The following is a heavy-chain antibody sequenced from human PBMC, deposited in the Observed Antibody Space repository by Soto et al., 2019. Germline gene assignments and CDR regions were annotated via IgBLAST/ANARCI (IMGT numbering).Heavy chain of an antibody. D-gene: IGHD3-22*01. CDR3: ARVLTYYYDSSPNDY. CDR2: ISPYNGDT. CDR1: GYTFTGYY. J-gene: IGHJ4*02. V-gene: IGHV1-18*04. Sequence: ASVKVSCKASGYTFTGYYMHWVRQAPGQGLEWMGWISPYNGDTNYAQKLQGRVTMTTDTSTSTAYMELRRLRSDDTAVYYCARVLTYYYDSSPNDYWGQGTLVTVSS.